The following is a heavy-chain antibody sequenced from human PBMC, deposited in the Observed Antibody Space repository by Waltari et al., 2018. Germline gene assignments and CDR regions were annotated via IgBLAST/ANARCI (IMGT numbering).Heavy chain of an antibody. CDR3: ARGTLLWSPQDAFDI. J-gene: IGHJ3*02. CDR1: GCSISSYY. V-gene: IGHV4-4*07. Sequence: QVQLQESGPGRVKPSATLSLTCTVSGCSISSYYWTWIRQPAGKGLEWIGRIYTSGSTNYNPSLKSRVTMSVDTSKNQFSLKLSSVTAADTAVYYCARGTLLWSPQDAFDIWGQGTMVTVSS. D-gene: IGHD2-2*01. CDR2: IYTSGST.